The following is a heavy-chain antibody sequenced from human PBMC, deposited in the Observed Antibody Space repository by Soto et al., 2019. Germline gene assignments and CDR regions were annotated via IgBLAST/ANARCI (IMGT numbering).Heavy chain of an antibody. Sequence: QVQLVKSGAEVKKPGSSVKVSCKASGGTFSSYAISWVRQAPGQGLEWMRGIIPIFGTANYPQKFQGRVTITADESTSTAYMELSSLRSEDTAVYYCARGGVLRFLEGFDPWGQGTLVTVSS. CDR1: GGTFSSYA. CDR3: ARGGVLRFLEGFDP. CDR2: IIPIFGTA. J-gene: IGHJ5*02. D-gene: IGHD3-3*01. V-gene: IGHV1-69*01.